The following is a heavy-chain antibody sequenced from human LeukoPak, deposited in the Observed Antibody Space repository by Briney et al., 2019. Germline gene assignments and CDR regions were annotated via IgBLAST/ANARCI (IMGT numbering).Heavy chain of an antibody. CDR3: AKSVGAAAGIDY. CDR2: ISWDGGST. D-gene: IGHD6-13*01. CDR1: GLTFDDYT. J-gene: IGHJ4*02. Sequence: PGGSLRLSCAASGLTFDDYTMHCVRQAPGKGLEWVSLISWDGGSTYYADSVKGRFTISRDNSKNSLYLQMNSLRTEDTALYYCAKSVGAAAGIDYWGQGTLVTVSS. V-gene: IGHV3-43*01.